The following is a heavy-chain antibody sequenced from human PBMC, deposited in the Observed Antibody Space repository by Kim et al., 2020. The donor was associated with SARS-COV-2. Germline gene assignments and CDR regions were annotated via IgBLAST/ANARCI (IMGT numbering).Heavy chain of an antibody. CDR2: INQDGSEK. V-gene: IGHV3-7*01. CDR1: GFTFSSYW. CDR3: ARDGRSGYTGSFDY. J-gene: IGHJ4*02. D-gene: IGHD3-22*01. Sequence: GGSLRLSCAVSGFTFSSYWMSWVRQAQGKGLEWVAKINQDGSEKYYVDSVKGRFTVSRDNAKNPLYLQMNSLKDEDTAVYYCARDGRSGYTGSFDYWGQG.